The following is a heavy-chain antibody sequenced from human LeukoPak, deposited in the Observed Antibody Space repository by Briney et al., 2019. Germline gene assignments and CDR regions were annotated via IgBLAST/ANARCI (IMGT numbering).Heavy chain of an antibody. J-gene: IGHJ4*02. CDR3: ARIVVGEFDY. Sequence: SETLSLTCTVSGGSISSSSYYWGWIRQPPGKGLEWIGYIYYSGSTNYNPSLKSRVTISVDTSKNQFSLKLSSVTAADTAVYYCARIVVGEFDYWGQGTLVTVSS. CDR2: IYYSGST. CDR1: GGSISSSSYY. V-gene: IGHV4-61*05. D-gene: IGHD3-22*01.